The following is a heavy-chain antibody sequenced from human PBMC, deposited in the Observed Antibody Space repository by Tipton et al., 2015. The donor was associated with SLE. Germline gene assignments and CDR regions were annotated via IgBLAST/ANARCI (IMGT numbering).Heavy chain of an antibody. D-gene: IGHD5-12*01. CDR3: ALRWPDTWTTVY. CDR1: DYTFTSYD. J-gene: IGHJ4*02. V-gene: IGHV1-18*01. CDR2: VSAYSGNT. Sequence: QLVQSGAEVKKPGASVKVSCKASDYTFTSYDITWVRQAPGQGLEWMGWVSAYSGNTNSAQNLQGGVTMTTDTSTSTAYMELRSLRSDDTAVYYCALRWPDTWTTVYWGQGTLVTVSS.